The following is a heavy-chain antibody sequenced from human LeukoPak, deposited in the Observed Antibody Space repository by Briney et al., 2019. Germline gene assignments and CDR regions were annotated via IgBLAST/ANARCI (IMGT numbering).Heavy chain of an antibody. J-gene: IGHJ4*02. CDR3: ATVGYDSSGYYWDY. CDR2: FDPEDGET. V-gene: IGHV1-24*01. Sequence: ASVKVSCKVPGYTLTELSMHWVRQAPGKGLEWMGGFDPEDGETIYAQKFQGRVTMTEDTSTDTAYMELSSLRSEDTAVYYCATVGYDSSGYYWDYWGQGTLVTVSS. D-gene: IGHD3-22*01. CDR1: GYTLTELS.